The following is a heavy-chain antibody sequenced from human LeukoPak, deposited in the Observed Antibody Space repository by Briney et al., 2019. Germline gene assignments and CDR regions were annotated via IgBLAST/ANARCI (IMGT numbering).Heavy chain of an antibody. CDR2: MSYTWNT. D-gene: IGHD6-13*01. J-gene: IGHJ3*02. Sequence: TSETLSLTCTVSGGSISSNNYSWGWIRRPPGKGLEWLGSMSYTWNTYNNPSLKSRVTISVDTSKNQFFLRLSSVTAADTAVYFCTRGPQGSSTWYPIWGQGTMVTVSS. CDR3: TRGPQGSSTWYPI. CDR1: GGSISSNNYS. V-gene: IGHV4-39*01.